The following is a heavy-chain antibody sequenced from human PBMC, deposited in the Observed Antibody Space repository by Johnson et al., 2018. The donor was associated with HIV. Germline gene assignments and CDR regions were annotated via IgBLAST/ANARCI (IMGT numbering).Heavy chain of an antibody. CDR3: AREENWNYDPDAFDI. Sequence: QVQLVESGGGVVQPGRSLRLSCAASGFTFSSYAMHWVRQAPGKGLEWVAVISYDGSNKYYADSVKGRFTISRDNSKNTLYLQMNRLRAEDTAVYYCAREENWNYDPDAFDIWGQGTMVTVSS. CDR2: ISYDGSNK. CDR1: GFTFSSYA. J-gene: IGHJ3*02. V-gene: IGHV3-30*04. D-gene: IGHD1-7*01.